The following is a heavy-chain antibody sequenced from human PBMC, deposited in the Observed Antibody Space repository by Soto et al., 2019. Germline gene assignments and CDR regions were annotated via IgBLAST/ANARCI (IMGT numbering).Heavy chain of an antibody. CDR3: AREGTYCSGGSCYPHFDY. D-gene: IGHD2-15*01. V-gene: IGHV3-33*01. Sequence: QVQLVESGGGVVQPGRSLRLSCAASGFTFSSYGMHWVRQAPGKGLEWVAVIWYDGSNKYYADSVKGRFTISRDNSKNTLYLQMNSLRDEGTAVYYCAREGTYCSGGSCYPHFDYWGQGTLVTVSS. CDR2: IWYDGSNK. CDR1: GFTFSSYG. J-gene: IGHJ4*02.